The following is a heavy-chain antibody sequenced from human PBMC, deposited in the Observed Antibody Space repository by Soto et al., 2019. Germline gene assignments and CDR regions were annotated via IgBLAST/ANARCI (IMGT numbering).Heavy chain of an antibody. Sequence: TLSLTCTVSGGSISSGGYYWSWIRQHPGKGLEWIGYIYYSGSTYYNPSLKSRVTISVDTSKNQFSLKLSSVTAADTAVYYCARDVRYYGSGSYYNMYYFDYRGQGTLVTVSS. J-gene: IGHJ4*02. CDR2: IYYSGST. CDR3: ARDVRYYGSGSYYNMYYFDY. D-gene: IGHD3-10*01. V-gene: IGHV4-31*03. CDR1: GGSISSGGYY.